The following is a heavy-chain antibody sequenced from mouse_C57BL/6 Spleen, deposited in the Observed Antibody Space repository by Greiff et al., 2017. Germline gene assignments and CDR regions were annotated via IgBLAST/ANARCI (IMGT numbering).Heavy chain of an antibody. Sequence: VQLQQPGAELVKPGASVKMSCKASGYTFTSYWITWVKQRPGQGLEWIGDIYPGSGSTNYNEQFKSKATLTVDTSSSTAYMQLSSLTSEASAVYYCARSAYGSRNYAMDYWGQGTSVTVSS. CDR3: ARSAYGSRNYAMDY. J-gene: IGHJ4*01. D-gene: IGHD1-1*01. V-gene: IGHV1-55*01. CDR1: GYTFTSYW. CDR2: IYPGSGST.